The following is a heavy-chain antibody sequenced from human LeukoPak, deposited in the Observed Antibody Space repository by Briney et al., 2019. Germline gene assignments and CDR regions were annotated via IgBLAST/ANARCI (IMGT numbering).Heavy chain of an antibody. V-gene: IGHV4-38-2*02. J-gene: IGHJ4*02. Sequence: SETLSLTCTVSGYSISSGYYWGWIRQPPGKGLEWIGSIYHSGSTYYNPSLKSRVTISVDTSKNQFSLKLSSVTAADTAVYYCARLAYYDILTGYSPFDYWGQGTLVTVSS. CDR2: IYHSGST. D-gene: IGHD3-9*01. CDR3: ARLAYYDILTGYSPFDY. CDR1: GYSISSGYY.